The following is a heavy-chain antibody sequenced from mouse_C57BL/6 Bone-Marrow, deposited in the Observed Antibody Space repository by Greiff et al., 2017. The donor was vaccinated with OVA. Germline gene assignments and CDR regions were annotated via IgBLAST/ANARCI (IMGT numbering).Heavy chain of an antibody. CDR2: INPNNGGT. D-gene: IGHD1-1*01. V-gene: IGHV1-26*01. J-gene: IGHJ2*01. Sequence: EVQLQQSGPELVKPGASVKISCKASGYTFTDYYMNWVKQSHGKSLEWIGDINPNNGGTSYNQKFKGKATLTVDKSSSTAYMELRSLTSEDSAVYYCARSFIYYYGSSYPYYFDYWGQGTTLTVAS. CDR3: ARSFIYYYGSSYPYYFDY. CDR1: GYTFTDYY.